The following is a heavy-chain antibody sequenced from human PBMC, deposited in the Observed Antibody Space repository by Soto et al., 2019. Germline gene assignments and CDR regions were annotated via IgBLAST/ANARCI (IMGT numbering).Heavy chain of an antibody. CDR1: GDSVSKNYW. V-gene: IGHV4-4*02. J-gene: IGHJ4*02. CDR3: ARGDFWSGEDY. Sequence: SETRSLACDVSGDSVSKNYWWTWVRQFPGEGLQWIGEICHSGSTNYYPPLKNRVNISXXXSXXRXSLRLSXXTAXDTAVYYCARGDFWSGEDYWGQGIQDTGSA. CDR2: ICHSGST. D-gene: IGHD3-3*01.